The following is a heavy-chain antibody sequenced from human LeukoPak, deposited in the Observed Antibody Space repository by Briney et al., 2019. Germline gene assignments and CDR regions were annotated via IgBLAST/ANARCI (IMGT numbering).Heavy chain of an antibody. D-gene: IGHD3-22*01. CDR3: AGGSGWTTTY. Sequence: GGSLRLSCAASEFTFSKYWMSWVRQAPGKGLEWVGNIKQDGSEKFYVDSVRGRFTISRDNTKNSLYLQMDSVRVEDTAVYYCAGGSGWTTTYWGQGTLVTVSS. J-gene: IGHJ4*02. V-gene: IGHV3-7*04. CDR1: EFTFSKYW. CDR2: IKQDGSEK.